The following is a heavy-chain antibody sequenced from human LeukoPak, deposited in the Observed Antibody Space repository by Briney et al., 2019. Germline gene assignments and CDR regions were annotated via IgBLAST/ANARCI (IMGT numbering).Heavy chain of an antibody. CDR2: ISGSGGST. D-gene: IGHD2-2*01. V-gene: IGHV3-23*01. J-gene: IGHJ4*02. CDR3: AKGPGYCSSTSCYRNYFDY. CDR1: GFTFSSYA. Sequence: SGGSLRLSCAASGFTFSSYAMSWVRQAPGKGLEWVSAISGSGGSTYYADSVKGRFTISRDNSKNTLYLQMNSLRAEDTAVYYCAKGPGYCSSTSCYRNYFDYWGQGTLVTVSS.